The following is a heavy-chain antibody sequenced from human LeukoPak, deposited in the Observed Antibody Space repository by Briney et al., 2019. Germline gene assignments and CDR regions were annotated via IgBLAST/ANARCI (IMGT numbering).Heavy chain of an antibody. CDR3: ARDRRYFDWRTYGMDV. CDR2: IYYSGST. V-gene: IGHV4-59*12. CDR1: GGSTSSYY. Sequence: PSETLSLTCTVSGGSTSSYYWSWIRQPPGKGLEWIGYIYYSGSTNYNPSLKSRVTISVDTSKNQFSLKLSSVTAADTAVYYCARDRRYFDWRTYGMDVWGQGTTVTVSS. D-gene: IGHD3-9*01. J-gene: IGHJ6*02.